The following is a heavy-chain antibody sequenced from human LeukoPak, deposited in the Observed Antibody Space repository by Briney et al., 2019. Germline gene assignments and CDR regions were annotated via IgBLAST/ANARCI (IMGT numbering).Heavy chain of an antibody. CDR3: AKEWVRTCFFED. J-gene: IGHJ4*02. V-gene: IGHV3-30*18. CDR1: GFTFSSYG. D-gene: IGHD1-26*01. Sequence: GGSLRLSCAASGFTFSSYGMHWVRQAPGKGLEWVAVISYDGSNKYYADSVKGRFTISRDNSKNMLYLQMNSLGAEDTAVYYCAKEWVRTCFFEDWGQGTLVTVSS. CDR2: ISYDGSNK.